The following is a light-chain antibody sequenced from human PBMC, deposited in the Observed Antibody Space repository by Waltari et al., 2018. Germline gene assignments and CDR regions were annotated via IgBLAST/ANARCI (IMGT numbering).Light chain of an antibody. V-gene: IGKV3-15*01. J-gene: IGKJ2*01. CDR3: QHYNDWPPYT. CDR1: QSVTSK. CDR2: GAS. Sequence: IEMTQSPATLSVSPGERATLSCRASQSVTSKLAWYQQKPGQAPRLLIHGASTRATGIPARFSGSGSGTEFTLTISSLQSEDFAVYYCQHYNDWPPYTFGQGTKLGIK.